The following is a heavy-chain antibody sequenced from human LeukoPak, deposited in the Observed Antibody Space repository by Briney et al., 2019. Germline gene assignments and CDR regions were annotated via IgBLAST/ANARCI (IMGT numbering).Heavy chain of an antibody. V-gene: IGHV4-39*01. CDR1: GGSISPVFGGSVSDSGGADY. Sequence: SETLSLTCTVSGGSISPVFGGSVSDSGGADYWAWIRQPPGKGLEWIATIHYSGSTYYNPSLESRVTIRVDTSQNLFSLNVNSVTAADTAVYYCARRGVYYESYGSYLVSSSDAFDIWGQGTMVTVSS. CDR2: IHYSGST. D-gene: IGHD3-22*01. J-gene: IGHJ3*02. CDR3: ARRGVYYESYGSYLVSSSDAFDI.